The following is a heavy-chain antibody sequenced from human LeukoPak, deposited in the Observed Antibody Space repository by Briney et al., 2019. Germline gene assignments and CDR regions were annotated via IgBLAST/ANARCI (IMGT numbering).Heavy chain of an antibody. J-gene: IGHJ4*02. CDR1: GFTFSSYS. CDR3: AREPTLDSTGYYLDF. CDR2: ISSSGANI. D-gene: IGHD3-9*01. V-gene: IGHV3-48*04. Sequence: GGSLRLSCAASGFTFSSYSMNWVRQAPGKGLEWVSFISSSGANIYYADSVKGRFTISRDNAKNSVYLQLNSLRAEDTAVFYCAREPTLDSTGYYLDFWGQGALVTVSS.